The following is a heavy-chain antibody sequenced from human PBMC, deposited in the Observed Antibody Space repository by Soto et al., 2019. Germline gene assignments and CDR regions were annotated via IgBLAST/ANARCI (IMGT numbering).Heavy chain of an antibody. Sequence: EVQLVESGGGLVQPGGSLRLSCAASGFTLSSYEMNWVRQAPGKGLEWVSYISGSGRTIYYADSVKGRITISRDNAKNSLYLQMNSLRAEDTAVYYCARSGTYEPLYYWGQGTLVTVSS. D-gene: IGHD1-26*01. CDR3: ARSGTYEPLYY. CDR2: ISGSGRTI. J-gene: IGHJ4*02. V-gene: IGHV3-48*03. CDR1: GFTLSSYE.